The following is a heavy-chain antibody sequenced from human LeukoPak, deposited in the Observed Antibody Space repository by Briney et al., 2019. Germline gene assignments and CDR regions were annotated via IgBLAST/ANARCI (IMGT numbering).Heavy chain of an antibody. J-gene: IGHJ5*02. D-gene: IGHD6-13*01. CDR1: GGSLSGYY. CDR2: MYHSGSS. Sequence: SETLSLTCTVSGGSLSGYYWNWIRQSPGKGLEWIGYMYHSGSSSYNAALESRVTMSVDTSKDQFSLKLSSVTVADTAVYYCARDSSPGWNWFDPWGQGTLVTVSS. CDR3: ARDSSPGWNWFDP. V-gene: IGHV4-59*01.